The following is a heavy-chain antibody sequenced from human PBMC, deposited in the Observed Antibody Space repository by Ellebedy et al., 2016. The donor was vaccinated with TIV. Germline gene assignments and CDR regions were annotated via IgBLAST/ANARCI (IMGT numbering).Heavy chain of an antibody. D-gene: IGHD3-16*01. CDR3: EVGDF. V-gene: IGHV3-74*01. CDR2: INGNGSIT. CDR1: GFTFGDYW. Sequence: PGGSLRLSCAGSGFTFGDYWMYWVRQVPGKGLVWVSHINGNGSITNYADFARGRFTISRDNARNTVDLQMNSLRSEDTAVYYCEVGDFWGQGTLVTVSP. J-gene: IGHJ4*02.